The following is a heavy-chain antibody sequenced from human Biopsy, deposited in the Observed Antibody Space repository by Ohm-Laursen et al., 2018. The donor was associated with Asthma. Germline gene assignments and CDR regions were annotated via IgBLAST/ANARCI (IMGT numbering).Heavy chain of an antibody. V-gene: IGHV1-18*01. Sequence: ASVKVSCKTSGYTFNSAGITWARQAPGQGLEWMGWISVYNGNTKVAQKLQVRVTMITDTSTSTAYMELRSLRSDDTAVYFCARAVDYSHYYGIDVWGQGTTVTVS. D-gene: IGHD3-10*01. CDR2: ISVYNGNT. J-gene: IGHJ6*02. CDR1: GYTFNSAG. CDR3: ARAVDYSHYYGIDV.